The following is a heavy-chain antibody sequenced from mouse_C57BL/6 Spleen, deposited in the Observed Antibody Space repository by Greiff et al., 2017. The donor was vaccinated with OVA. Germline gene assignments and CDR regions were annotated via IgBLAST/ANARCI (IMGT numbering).Heavy chain of an antibody. V-gene: IGHV5-4*03. J-gene: IGHJ2*01. CDR1: GFTFSSYA. Sequence: EVQGVESGGGLVKPGGSLKLSCAASGFTFSSYAMSWVRQTPEKRLEWVATISDGGSYTYYPDNVKGRFTISRDNAKNNLYLQMSHLKSEDTAMYYCARRSYSNSFDYWGQGTTLTVSS. CDR2: ISDGGSYT. D-gene: IGHD2-5*01. CDR3: ARRSYSNSFDY.